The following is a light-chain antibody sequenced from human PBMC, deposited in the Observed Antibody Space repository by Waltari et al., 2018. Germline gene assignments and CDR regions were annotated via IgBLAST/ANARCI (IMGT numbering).Light chain of an antibody. Sequence: DIQMTQSPSSLSASVGDRVTITCRASQNINIFLSWYQQRPGRAPRLLIYAASSLHSGVPSRFSGSGSGIDFTLTIASLQPEDFATYYCQQSDTFFALTFGGGTKVEI. V-gene: IGKV1-39*01. CDR3: QQSDTFFALT. CDR1: QNINIF. J-gene: IGKJ4*01. CDR2: AAS.